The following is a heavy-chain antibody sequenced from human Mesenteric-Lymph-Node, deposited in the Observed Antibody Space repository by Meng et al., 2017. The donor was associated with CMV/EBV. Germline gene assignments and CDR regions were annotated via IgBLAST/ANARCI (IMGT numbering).Heavy chain of an antibody. D-gene: IGHD3-3*01. CDR2: ISYDGGIK. Sequence: GGSLRLSCAASGFTFGTYAMHWVRQAPGKGLEWVAVISYDGGIKYYADAVKGRFSISRDNSKNTLYLEMNSLTAEDTSVYYCASLRTTIFGILTAYGLDVWGQGTTVTVSS. CDR3: ASLRTTIFGILTAYGLDV. J-gene: IGHJ6*02. V-gene: IGHV3-30-3*01. CDR1: GFTFGTYA.